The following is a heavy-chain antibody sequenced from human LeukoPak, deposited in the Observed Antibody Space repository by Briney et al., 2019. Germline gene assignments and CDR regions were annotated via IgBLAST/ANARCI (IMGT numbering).Heavy chain of an antibody. J-gene: IGHJ4*02. Sequence: GGSLRLSCAASGFTFSSYWMSWVRQAPGKGLEWVANIKQDGSEKYYVDSVKGRFTISRDNAKNSLYLQMNSLRAEDTAVYYCARGEYSGYRGRFDYWGQGTLVTVSS. V-gene: IGHV3-7*01. CDR1: GFTFSSYW. CDR2: IKQDGSEK. D-gene: IGHD5-12*01. CDR3: ARGEYSGYRGRFDY.